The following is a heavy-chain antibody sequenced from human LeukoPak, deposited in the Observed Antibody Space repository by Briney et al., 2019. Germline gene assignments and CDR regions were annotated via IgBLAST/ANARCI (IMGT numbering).Heavy chain of an antibody. Sequence: GGSLRLSCAASGLTFSNYDMSWVRQAPGKGLEWVSAISGSGAGTYYTESVKGRFTISRDNSKNTLYLQMNSLRGEDTAVCYCAKRGTYYGGFDYWGQGTLVTVSS. J-gene: IGHJ4*02. CDR1: GLTFSNYD. D-gene: IGHD1-26*01. CDR2: ISGSGAGT. CDR3: AKRGTYYGGFDY. V-gene: IGHV3-23*01.